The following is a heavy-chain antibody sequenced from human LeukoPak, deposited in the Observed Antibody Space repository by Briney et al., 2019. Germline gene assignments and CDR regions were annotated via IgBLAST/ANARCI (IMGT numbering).Heavy chain of an antibody. CDR2: ISGSGGST. D-gene: IGHD4-17*01. J-gene: IGHJ4*02. V-gene: IGHV3-23*01. Sequence: PGGSLRLSCAASGFTFSNHGMSWVRQAPGKGLEWVSFISGSGGSTYYADSVKGRFTISRDNSENTVYLQMNSLRVGDTAVYYCAKGEGSYGDYHFDYWGQGTLVTVSS. CDR3: AKGEGSYGDYHFDY. CDR1: GFTFSNHG.